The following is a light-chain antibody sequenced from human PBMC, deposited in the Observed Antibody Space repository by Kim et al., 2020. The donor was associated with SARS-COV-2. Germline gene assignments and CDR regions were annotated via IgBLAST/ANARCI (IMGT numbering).Light chain of an antibody. V-gene: IGKV3-11*01. CDR1: QSISSY. J-gene: IGKJ5*01. Sequence: SAPGERATLYCRASQSISSYLAWYQQKPGQAPRLLSYDAATRATGITARFSGSGSGTDFSLTISSLELEDFAIYYCQQRSNWITFGQGTRLEIK. CDR2: DAA. CDR3: QQRSNWIT.